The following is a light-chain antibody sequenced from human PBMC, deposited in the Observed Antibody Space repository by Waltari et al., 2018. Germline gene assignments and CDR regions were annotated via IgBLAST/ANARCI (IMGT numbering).Light chain of an antibody. CDR3: MQALQTPLT. CDR2: LGS. J-gene: IGKJ4*01. V-gene: IGKV2-28*01. Sequence: EIVLTQSPRSLPVTPGEPASIPCRSSQSLLYRHLYNYLAWYLQKPGQSPQLLIYLGSNRASGVPDRFSGSGSGTDFTLKITRVEAEDFGVYYCMQALQTPLTFGGGTKVEIK. CDR1: QSLLYRHLYNY.